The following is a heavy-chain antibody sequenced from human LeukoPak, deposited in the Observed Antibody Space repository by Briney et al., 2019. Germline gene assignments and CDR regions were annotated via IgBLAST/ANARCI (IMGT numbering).Heavy chain of an antibody. CDR3: AVAVAGSTVGYYMDV. CDR2: INHSGST. J-gene: IGHJ6*03. D-gene: IGHD6-19*01. CDR1: GGSFSGYY. Sequence: PSETLSLTCAVYGGSFSGYYWSWIRQPPGKGLEWIGEINHSGSTNYNPSLKSRVTISVDTSKNQFSLKLSSVTAADTAVYYCAVAVAGSTVGYYMDVWGKGTTVTVSS. V-gene: IGHV4-34*01.